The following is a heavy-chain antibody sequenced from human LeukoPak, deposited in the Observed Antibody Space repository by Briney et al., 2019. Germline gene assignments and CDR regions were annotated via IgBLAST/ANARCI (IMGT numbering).Heavy chain of an antibody. CDR1: GFTFSDYY. J-gene: IGHJ3*02. CDR2: ISSSGSTI. CDR3: VRVSGTSITGAFDI. V-gene: IGHV3-11*04. D-gene: IGHD2-2*01. Sequence: PGGSLRLSCAASGFTFSDYYMSWIRQAPGKGLEWVSYISSSGSTIYYADSVKGRFTISRDNAKNSLYLQMNSLRVEDTAVYYCVRVSGTSITGAFDIWGQGTMVTVSS.